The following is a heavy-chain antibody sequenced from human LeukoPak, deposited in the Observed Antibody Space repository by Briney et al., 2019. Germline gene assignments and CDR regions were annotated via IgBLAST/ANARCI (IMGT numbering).Heavy chain of an antibody. Sequence: SETLSHTCTVSGGSISSSSYYWGWIRQPPGKGLEWIGSIYYSGSTYYNPSLKSRVTISVDTSKNQFSLKLSSVTAADTAVYYCARQFPYYDFWSGYYSSLYYYYGMDVWGQGTTVTVSS. D-gene: IGHD3-3*01. CDR3: ARQFPYYDFWSGYYSSLYYYYGMDV. V-gene: IGHV4-39*01. J-gene: IGHJ6*02. CDR2: IYYSGST. CDR1: GGSISSSSYY.